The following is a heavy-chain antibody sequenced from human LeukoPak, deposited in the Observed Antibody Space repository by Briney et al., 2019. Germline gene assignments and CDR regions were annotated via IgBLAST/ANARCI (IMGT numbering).Heavy chain of an antibody. Sequence: GGSLRLSCAASGFTFSSYSMSWVRQAAGKGLEWVSYISSSSNTRYYGDSVKGRFTISRDNAKNPLYLQMNSRRAEDTAVYYGARGGPYSSNPWGQGTLVTVSS. CDR3: ARGGPYSSNP. CDR2: ISSSSNTR. D-gene: IGHD6-13*01. CDR1: GFTFSSYS. V-gene: IGHV3-48*04. J-gene: IGHJ5*02.